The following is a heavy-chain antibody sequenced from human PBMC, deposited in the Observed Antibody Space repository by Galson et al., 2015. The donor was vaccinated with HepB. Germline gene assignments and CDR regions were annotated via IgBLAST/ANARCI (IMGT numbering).Heavy chain of an antibody. D-gene: IGHD2-2*01. Sequence: SVKVSCKASGYTFTSYGISWVRQAPGQGLEWMGWISAYNGNTNYAQKLQGRVTMTTDTSTSTAYMELRSLRSDDTAVYYCARSPGYCSSTSCYLSFYGYWGQGTLVTVSS. CDR1: GYTFTSYG. CDR2: ISAYNGNT. J-gene: IGHJ4*02. V-gene: IGHV1-18*01. CDR3: ARSPGYCSSTSCYLSFYGY.